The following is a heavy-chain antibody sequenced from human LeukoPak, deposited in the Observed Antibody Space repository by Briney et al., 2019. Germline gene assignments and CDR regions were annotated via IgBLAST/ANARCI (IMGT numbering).Heavy chain of an antibody. V-gene: IGHV3-21*01. Sequence: GGSLRLPCAASGFTFSSYSMNLVRQAPGKGLEWVSSISGSSSYIYYADSVKGRFTISRDNGKNSLYLQMNSLRAEDTAVYYCARDRARADYWGQGTLVTVSS. D-gene: IGHD3-10*01. CDR3: ARDRARADY. CDR2: ISGSSSYI. J-gene: IGHJ4*02. CDR1: GFTFSSYS.